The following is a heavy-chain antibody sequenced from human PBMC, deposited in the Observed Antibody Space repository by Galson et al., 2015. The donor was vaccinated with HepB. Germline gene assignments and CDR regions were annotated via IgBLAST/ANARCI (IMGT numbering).Heavy chain of an antibody. J-gene: IGHJ4*02. D-gene: IGHD2/OR15-2a*01. V-gene: IGHV3-30*03. CDR1: GFTFSNHG. CDR2: ISYEGSNK. Sequence: LSCAASGFTFSNHGMHWVRQAPGEGLEWVAVISYEGSNKYYADSVKGRFTISRDNSRNTLDLQMNSLRAADTAVYYCATSLDRDRYFAGGDYWDQGTLVTVSS. CDR3: ATSLDRDRYFAGGDY.